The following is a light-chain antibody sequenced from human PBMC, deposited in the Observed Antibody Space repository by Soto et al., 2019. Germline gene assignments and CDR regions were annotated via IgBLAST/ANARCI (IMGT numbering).Light chain of an antibody. J-gene: IGLJ1*01. V-gene: IGLV2-14*01. Sequence: QSVLTQPASVSGSPGHSITISCTGTSSDVGGYNYVSWYQQHPGKAPKLMIYEVSTRPSGVSNRFSGSKSGNTASLTISGLQAEDEADYYCSSYTSSSTLYVFGTGTKVTVL. CDR3: SSYTSSSTLYV. CDR1: SSDVGGYNY. CDR2: EVS.